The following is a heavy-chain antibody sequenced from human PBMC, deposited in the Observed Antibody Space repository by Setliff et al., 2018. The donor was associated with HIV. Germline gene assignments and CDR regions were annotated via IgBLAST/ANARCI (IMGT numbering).Heavy chain of an antibody. CDR2: INAGNGNT. Sequence: ASVKVSCKASGYTFTSYAMHWVRQAPGQRLEWMGWINAGNGNTRYSQKFQGRVTITRDTSASTAYMELSSLRSEDTAVYYCARDRITMVRGVISGGFDYWGQGTLVTVSS. D-gene: IGHD3-10*01. V-gene: IGHV1-3*01. CDR3: ARDRITMVRGVISGGFDY. CDR1: GYTFTSYA. J-gene: IGHJ4*02.